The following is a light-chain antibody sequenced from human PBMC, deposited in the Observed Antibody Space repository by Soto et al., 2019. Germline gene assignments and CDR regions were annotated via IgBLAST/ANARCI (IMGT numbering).Light chain of an antibody. CDR3: QTWGTGIVL. Sequence: QPVLTQSPSASASLGASVKLTCTLSSGHSSYAIAWHQQQPEKGPRYLMKLNSDGSHSKGDGIPDRFSGSSSGAERYLTIPSLQFEDGADYYCQTWGTGIVLFGGGTKLPVL. J-gene: IGLJ2*01. CDR1: SGHSSYA. V-gene: IGLV4-69*01. CDR2: LNSDGSH.